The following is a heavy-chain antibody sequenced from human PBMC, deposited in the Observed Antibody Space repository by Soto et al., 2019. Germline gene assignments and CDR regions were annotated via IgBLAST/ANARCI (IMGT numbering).Heavy chain of an antibody. Sequence: QVQLQESGPGLVKPSETLSLTCTVSGGSVNSGSYYWTWIRQPPGKGLEWIGYLYYNTNTNYNPSLKSRVTISVDTSKNQFSLKLSSVTAADTAVYYCARTYCTTTSCQAHGKDVWGQGTTVTVSS. CDR3: ARTYCTTTSCQAHGKDV. CDR2: LYYNTNT. D-gene: IGHD2-2*01. CDR1: GGSVNSGSYY. J-gene: IGHJ6*02. V-gene: IGHV4-61*01.